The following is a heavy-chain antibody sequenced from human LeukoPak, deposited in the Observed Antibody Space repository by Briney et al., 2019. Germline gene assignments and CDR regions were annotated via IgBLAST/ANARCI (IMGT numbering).Heavy chain of an antibody. CDR3: ARVGITMVRGVISGGHYYYYMDV. V-gene: IGHV4-61*02. J-gene: IGHJ6*03. CDR1: GGSISSSNYY. Sequence: SETLSLTCSVSGGSISSSNYYWSWIRQPAGKGLEWIGRIYTSESTNYNPSLKSRVTISVDTSRNQFSLKLSSVTAADTAVYYCARVGITMVRGVISGGHYYYYMDVWGKGTTVTVSS. CDR2: IYTSEST. D-gene: IGHD3-10*01.